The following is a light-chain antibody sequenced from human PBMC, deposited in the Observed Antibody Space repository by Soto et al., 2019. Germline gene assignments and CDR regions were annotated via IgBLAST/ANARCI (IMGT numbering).Light chain of an antibody. CDR3: KQYKAWPPFT. Sequence: EIVLTQSPATLSVSPGETVTLSCRASQSVSINVAWYQQKPGQAPRLLMLGASTRATGIPARFSGSGSGTEFTLSISSLQSEDFAVYYCKQYKAWPPFTFGQGTRLEI. J-gene: IGKJ5*01. CDR1: QSVSIN. CDR2: GAS. V-gene: IGKV3-15*01.